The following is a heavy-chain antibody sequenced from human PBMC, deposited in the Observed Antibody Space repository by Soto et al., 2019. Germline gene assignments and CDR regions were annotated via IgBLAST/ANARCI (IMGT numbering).Heavy chain of an antibody. CDR1: GFAFSDYE. CDR3: ARESFSASPNFFDY. D-gene: IGHD3-3*02. J-gene: IGHJ4*02. V-gene: IGHV3-48*03. CDR2: ISPSGSTI. Sequence: PGGSLRLSCGASGFAFSDYEMNWVRQAPGKGLEWVSYISPSGSTIYYADSVKGRFTISRDDAKNSLYLQMNSLRADDTAVYYCARESFSASPNFFDYWGQGTLVTVSS.